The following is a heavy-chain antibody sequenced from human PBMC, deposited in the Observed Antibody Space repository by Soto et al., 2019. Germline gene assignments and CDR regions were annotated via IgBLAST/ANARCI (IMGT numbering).Heavy chain of an antibody. Sequence: KPGGSLRLSCAASGFTFRSYTMDWVRQAPGKWLEWVSSISSSSSDIYYADSVKGRFTVSRDNAKNSLYLQMNSLRAEDTAVYYCASLVAAPSSFSSYYYGMDVWGQGXTVTVYS. J-gene: IGHJ6*02. CDR2: ISSSSSDI. CDR3: ASLVAAPSSFSSYYYGMDV. D-gene: IGHD6-6*01. V-gene: IGHV3-21*01. CDR1: GFTFRSYT.